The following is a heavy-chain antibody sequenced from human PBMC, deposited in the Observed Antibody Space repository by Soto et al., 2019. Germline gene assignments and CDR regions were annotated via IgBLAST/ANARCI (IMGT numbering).Heavy chain of an antibody. CDR1: GGSISSGGYY. J-gene: IGHJ3*02. V-gene: IGHV4-31*03. CDR3: ARAGSSGYVRDDAFDI. CDR2: IYYSGST. D-gene: IGHD3-22*01. Sequence: SETLSLTCTFSGGSISSGGYYWSWIRQHPGKGLEWIGYIYYSGSTYYNPSLKSRVTISVDTSKNQFSLKLSSVTAADTAVYYCARAGSSGYVRDDAFDIWGQGTMVTVSS.